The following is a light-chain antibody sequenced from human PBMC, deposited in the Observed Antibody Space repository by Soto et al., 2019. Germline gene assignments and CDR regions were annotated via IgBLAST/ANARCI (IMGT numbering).Light chain of an antibody. Sequence: QSVLTQPPSVSGAPRQRVTISCTGYNSNIGAGYDVHWYQQLPGTAPKLLIYGNSNRPSGVPDRFSASKSGTSASLAITGLQAEDEADYYCQSYESSLSGWVFGGGTKVTVL. V-gene: IGLV1-40*01. CDR3: QSYESSLSGWV. CDR1: NSNIGAGYD. J-gene: IGLJ3*02. CDR2: GNS.